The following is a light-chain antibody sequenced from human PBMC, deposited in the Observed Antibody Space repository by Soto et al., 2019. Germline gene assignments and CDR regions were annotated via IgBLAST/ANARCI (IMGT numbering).Light chain of an antibody. V-gene: IGKV3-20*01. CDR1: QSVSSSY. J-gene: IGKJ1*01. CDR2: GAS. CDR3: QQYGSSPLWT. Sequence: EIVLTQSPGTLSLSPGERATLSCRASQSVSSSYLAWYQQKYGQAPRLLIDGASSRATGIPDRFSGSGSGADFTLTISRLESEDFAVYYCQQYGSSPLWTFGQGTKVEIK.